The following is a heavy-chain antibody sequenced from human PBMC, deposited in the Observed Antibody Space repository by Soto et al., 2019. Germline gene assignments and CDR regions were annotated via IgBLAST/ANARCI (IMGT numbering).Heavy chain of an antibody. D-gene: IGHD4-17*01. CDR1: GFTFSSYA. CDR2: ISSNGGST. Sequence: PGGSLRLSCAASGFTFSSYAMHWVRQAPGKGLEYVSAISSNGGSTYYANSVKGRFTISRDNSKNTLYLQMGSLRAEDMAVYYCARALEQPPYYGDYAAGPIDYYYYMDVWGKGTTVTVSS. J-gene: IGHJ6*03. CDR3: ARALEQPPYYGDYAAGPIDYYYYMDV. V-gene: IGHV3-64*01.